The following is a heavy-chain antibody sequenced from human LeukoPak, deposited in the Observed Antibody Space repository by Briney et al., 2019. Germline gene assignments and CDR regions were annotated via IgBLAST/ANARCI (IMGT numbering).Heavy chain of an antibody. CDR1: GYSISSGYY. D-gene: IGHD6-19*01. CDR2: IYHSGST. J-gene: IGHJ4*02. V-gene: IGHV4-38-2*02. Sequence: PSETLSLTCTVSGYSISSGYYWGWIRQPPGKGLEWIGSIYHSGSTYYNPSLKSRVTISVDTSKNQFSLKLTSVTAADTAVYYCARGGSGWSPYYWGRGTLVTVSS. CDR3: ARGGSGWSPYY.